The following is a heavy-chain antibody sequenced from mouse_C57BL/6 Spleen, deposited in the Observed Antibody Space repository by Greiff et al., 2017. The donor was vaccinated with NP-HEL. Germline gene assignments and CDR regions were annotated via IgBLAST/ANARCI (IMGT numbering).Heavy chain of an antibody. V-gene: IGHV1-61*01. CDR2: IYPSDSET. Sequence: QVQLQQPGAELVRPGSSVKLSCKASGYTFTSYWMDWVKQRPGQGLEWIGNIYPSDSETHYNQKFKDKATLTVDKSSSTAYMQLSSLTSEDSAVYYCARQRELRDAMDYWGQGTSVTVSS. D-gene: IGHD3-2*02. CDR1: GYTFTSYW. J-gene: IGHJ4*01. CDR3: ARQRELRDAMDY.